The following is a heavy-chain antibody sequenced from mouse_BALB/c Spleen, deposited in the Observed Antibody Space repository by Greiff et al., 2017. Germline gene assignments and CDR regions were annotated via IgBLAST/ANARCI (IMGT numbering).Heavy chain of an antibody. Sequence: VQLVESGPGLVAPSQSLSITCTVSGFSLTSYGVHWVRQPPGKGLEWLGVIWAGGSTNYNSALMSRLSISKDNSKSQVFLKMNSLQTDDTAMYYCASPFSFTTARGYAMDYWGQGTSVTVSS. CDR1: GFSLTSYG. J-gene: IGHJ4*01. CDR2: IWAGGST. CDR3: ASPFSFTTARGYAMDY. D-gene: IGHD1-2*01. V-gene: IGHV2-9*02.